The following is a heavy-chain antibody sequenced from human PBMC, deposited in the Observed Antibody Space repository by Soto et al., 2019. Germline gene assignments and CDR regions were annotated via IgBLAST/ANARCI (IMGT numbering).Heavy chain of an antibody. V-gene: IGHV1-18*01. J-gene: IGHJ5*02. CDR2: ISAYNGNT. CDR3: ARVRSTGYSSGWFDP. CDR1: GYTFTSYG. D-gene: IGHD6-19*01. Sequence: ASVKVSCKASGYTFTSYGISWVRQAPGQGLEWMGWISAYNGNTNYAQKLQGGVTMTTDTSTSTAYMELRSLRSDDTAVYYCARVRSTGYSSGWFDPWGQGTLVTVSS.